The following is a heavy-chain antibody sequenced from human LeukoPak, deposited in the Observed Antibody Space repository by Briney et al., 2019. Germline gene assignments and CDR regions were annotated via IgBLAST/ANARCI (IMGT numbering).Heavy chain of an antibody. J-gene: IGHJ3*01. D-gene: IGHD3-3*01. Sequence: GESLKISCEGSGSTFRSHWISWVRQRPGKGLEWMGRIYPGDSDTAYSPSFQGQVTTSADMSTNTAYLQLGSLKASDSATYYCAREWTKAFDVWGRGTTVIVSS. CDR3: AREWTKAFDV. CDR1: GSTFRSHW. CDR2: IYPGDSDT. V-gene: IGHV5-51*01.